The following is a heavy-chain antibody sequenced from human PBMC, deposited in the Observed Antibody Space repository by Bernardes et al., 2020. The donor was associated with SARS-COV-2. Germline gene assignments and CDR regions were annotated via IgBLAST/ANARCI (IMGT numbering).Heavy chain of an antibody. V-gene: IGHV4-34*01. CDR3: TRHGGRHFDF. D-gene: IGHD2-15*01. Sequence: SETLSLTCAVYGGCFSGYWSWIRPPPGKGLEWIGAINHSGGTKYNPSLKSRVSISVDTSKNQFSLRLNSVTAADTAVYYCTRHGGRHFDFWDQGTLVTVSS. J-gene: IGHJ4*02. CDR1: GGCFSGY. CDR2: INHSGGT.